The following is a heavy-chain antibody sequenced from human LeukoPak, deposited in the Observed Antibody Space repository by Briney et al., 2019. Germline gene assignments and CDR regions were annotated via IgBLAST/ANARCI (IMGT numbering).Heavy chain of an antibody. J-gene: IGHJ5*02. CDR1: GGSISSGDYY. CDR3: ARVNCFFAAISDACWFDP. V-gene: IGHV4-61*08. CDR2: IYYSGST. Sequence: TSETLSLTCTVSGGSISSGDYYWSWIRQPPGKGLEWIGYIYYSGSTNYNPSLKSRVTISVDTSKNQFSLKLSSVTAADTAVYYCARVNCFFAAISDACWFDPWGQGTLVTVSS. D-gene: IGHD2-2*01.